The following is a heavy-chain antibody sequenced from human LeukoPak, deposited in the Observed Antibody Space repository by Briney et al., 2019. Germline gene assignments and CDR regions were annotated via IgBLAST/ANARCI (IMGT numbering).Heavy chain of an antibody. V-gene: IGHV3-48*03. CDR3: AELGITMIGGV. Sequence: GGSLRLSCAASGFTFRSYEMKWVRQAPGRGLEWVSYISSSGSTIYYADSVKGRFTISRENDKNSLYLQMNSLRAEDTAVYYCAELGITMIGGVWGKGTTVTISS. J-gene: IGHJ6*04. CDR2: ISSSGSTI. CDR1: GFTFRSYE. D-gene: IGHD3-10*02.